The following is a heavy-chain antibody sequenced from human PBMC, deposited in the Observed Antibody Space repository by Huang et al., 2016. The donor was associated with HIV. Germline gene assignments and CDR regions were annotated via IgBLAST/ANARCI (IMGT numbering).Heavy chain of an antibody. J-gene: IGHJ3*02. CDR3: ARGRDIAAIDTVDDALDI. V-gene: IGHV4-34*02. CDR2: INHSGST. Sequence: QVHLQQWGSGLLRPSETLSRTCAVYGGSFSNHYWSWVRRSPGKGLEWIGEINHSGSTNYNPSLKSRVTMSIDTSKNQFSLNLTSVTAADTALYFCARGRDIAAIDTVDDALDIWAQGAKVTVFS. D-gene: IGHD2-15*01. CDR1: GGSFSNHY.